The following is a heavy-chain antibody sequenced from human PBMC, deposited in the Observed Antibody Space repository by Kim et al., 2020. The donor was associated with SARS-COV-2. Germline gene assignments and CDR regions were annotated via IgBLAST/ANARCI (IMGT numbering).Heavy chain of an antibody. CDR2: INTNTGNP. Sequence: ASVKVSCKASGYTFTSYAMNWVRQAPGQGLEWMGWINTNTGNPTYAQGFTGRFVFSLDTSVSTAYLQISSLKAEDTAVYYCARDPSSWYGSQKYFQHWGQGTLVTVSS. D-gene: IGHD6-13*01. CDR1: GYTFTSYA. J-gene: IGHJ1*01. CDR3: ARDPSSWYGSQKYFQH. V-gene: IGHV7-4-1*02.